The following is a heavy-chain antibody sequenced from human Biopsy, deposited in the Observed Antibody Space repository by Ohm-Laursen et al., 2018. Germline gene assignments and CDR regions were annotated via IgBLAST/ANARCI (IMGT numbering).Heavy chain of an antibody. J-gene: IGHJ5*02. CDR2: VYNGGIT. CDR1: GGSIISYY. V-gene: IGHV4-59*07. Sequence: SDTLSLTCSVPGGSIISYYWTWIRQPPGKGLEWIGHVYNGGITNYNPSLKSRVTISKDTSKNQFSLQVNSATAADTAVYYCARTPRDSFWSGSYKRGLWFDPWGQGTLVIVSS. D-gene: IGHD3-3*01. CDR3: ARTPRDSFWSGSYKRGLWFDP.